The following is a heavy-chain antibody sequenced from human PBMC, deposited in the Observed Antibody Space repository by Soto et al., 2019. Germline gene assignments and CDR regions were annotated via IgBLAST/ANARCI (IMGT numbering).Heavy chain of an antibody. D-gene: IGHD3-22*01. CDR1: GGSISSGGYY. CDR3: ATSGGSGYSVAFDI. CDR2: IYYSGST. J-gene: IGHJ3*02. V-gene: IGHV4-31*03. Sequence: LSLTCTVSGGSISSGGYYWSWIRQHPGKGLEWIGYIYYSGSTYYNPSLKSRVTISVDTSKNQFSLKLSSVTAADTAVYYCATSGGSGYSVAFDIWGQGTMVTVSS.